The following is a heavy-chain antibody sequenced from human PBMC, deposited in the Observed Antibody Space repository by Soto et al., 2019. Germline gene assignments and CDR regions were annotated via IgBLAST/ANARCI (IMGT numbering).Heavy chain of an antibody. V-gene: IGHV1-69*04. CDR3: ARGHDYGGNSDAFDI. J-gene: IGHJ3*02. D-gene: IGHD3-16*01. CDR1: GGTFSTSS. CDR2: ILPILGTA. Sequence: QVQLVQSGAEVKKPGSSVKVSCKASGGTFSTSSINWLRQAPGQRPEWMGNILPILGTAEYAQKFQDRVTIPADKSTDTAYMELRSLFSEDTAVYYCARGHDYGGNSDAFDIWGQGTVVTVSS.